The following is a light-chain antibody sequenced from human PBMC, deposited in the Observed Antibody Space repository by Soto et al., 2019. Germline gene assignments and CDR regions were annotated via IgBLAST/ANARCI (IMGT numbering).Light chain of an antibody. J-gene: IGLJ3*02. V-gene: IGLV4-69*01. CDR2: LYSDGTH. Sequence: QLVLTQSPSASASLGASVKLTCTLSSGHSSYAIAWHQQEPDKGPRYLMKLYSDGTHSKGDGIPDRFSGSSSGAERYLTISSLQSEDEADYYCQTWGTDPWVFGGGTQLTVL. CDR1: SGHSSYA. CDR3: QTWGTDPWV.